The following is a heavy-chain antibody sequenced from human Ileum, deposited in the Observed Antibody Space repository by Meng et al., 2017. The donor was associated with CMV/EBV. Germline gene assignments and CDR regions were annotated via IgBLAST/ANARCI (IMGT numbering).Heavy chain of an antibody. Sequence: GRFYWRWIRQHCRESLELLGHIYYSWPTYYNSSLTRRVTISVGTSKHPFSLKPNSVTAADSAVYYFARVAKFVVDASGTSYNVGFWGQGTLVTVSS. CDR1: GRFY. CDR2: IYYSWPT. CDR3: ARVAKFVVDASGTSYNVGF. V-gene: IGHV4-31*02. D-gene: IGHD3-10*01. J-gene: IGHJ4*02.